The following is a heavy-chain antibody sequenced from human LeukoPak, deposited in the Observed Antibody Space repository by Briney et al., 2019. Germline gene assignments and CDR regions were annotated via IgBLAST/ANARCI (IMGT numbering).Heavy chain of an antibody. CDR3: ARLMGATYIDY. D-gene: IGHD1-26*01. Sequence: ASVKVSCKASGYTFTSYGISWVRQAPGQGLEWMGWISAYNGNTNYAQKFQGRVTMTRDTSISTAYMELSRLRSDDTAVYYCARLMGATYIDYWGQGTLVTVSS. CDR1: GYTFTSYG. V-gene: IGHV1-18*01. J-gene: IGHJ4*02. CDR2: ISAYNGNT.